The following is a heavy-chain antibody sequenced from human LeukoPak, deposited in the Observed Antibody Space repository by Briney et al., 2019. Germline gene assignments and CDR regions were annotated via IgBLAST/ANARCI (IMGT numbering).Heavy chain of an antibody. CDR3: ARGRSWDNFDY. V-gene: IGHV4-59*01. J-gene: IGHJ4*02. CDR2: IYYNGST. D-gene: IGHD6-13*01. CDR1: GGSISSYY. Sequence: PSETLSLTCTVSGGSISSYYWSWIRQPPGKGLEWIGYIYYNGSTNYNPSLKSRVTISVDTSKNQFSLKLSSVTAADTAVYYCARGRSWDNFDYWGQGTLVTVSS.